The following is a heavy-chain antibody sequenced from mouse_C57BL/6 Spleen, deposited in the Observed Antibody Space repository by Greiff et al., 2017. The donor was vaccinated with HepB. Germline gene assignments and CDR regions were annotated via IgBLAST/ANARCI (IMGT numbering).Heavy chain of an antibody. V-gene: IGHV14-1*01. Sequence: VQLQQSGAELVRPGASVKLSCTASGFNIKDYYMHWVKQRPEQGLEWIGRIDPEDGDTEYAPKFQGKATMTADTSSNTAYLQLSSLTSEDTAVYYCTTLDGNYEGWFAYWGQGTLVTVSA. CDR3: TTLDGNYEGWFAY. CDR1: GFNIKDYY. D-gene: IGHD2-1*01. J-gene: IGHJ3*01. CDR2: IDPEDGDT.